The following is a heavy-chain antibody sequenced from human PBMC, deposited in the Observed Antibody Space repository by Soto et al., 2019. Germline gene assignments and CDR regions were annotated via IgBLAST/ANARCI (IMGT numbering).Heavy chain of an antibody. Sequence: SETLSLTCAVYGGSFSGYYWSWIRQPPGKGLEWIGEINHSGSTNYNPSLKSRVTISVDTSKNQFSLKLSSVTAADTAVYYCARGLQDYYYYGMDVWGQGTTVTVSS. CDR3: ARGLQDYYYYGMDV. CDR1: GGSFSGYY. J-gene: IGHJ6*02. D-gene: IGHD4-4*01. CDR2: INHSGST. V-gene: IGHV4-34*01.